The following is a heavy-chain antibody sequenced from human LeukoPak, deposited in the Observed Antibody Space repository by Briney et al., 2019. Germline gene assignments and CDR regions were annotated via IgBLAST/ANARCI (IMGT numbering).Heavy chain of an antibody. J-gene: IGHJ6*03. D-gene: IGHD3-10*01. CDR1: GYTFTSYD. CDR2: MNPNSGNT. V-gene: IGHV1-8*03. Sequence: ASVKVSCKASGYTFTSYDINWARQATGQGLEWMGWMNPNSGNTGYAQKFQGRVTITRNTSISTAYMELSSLRSEDTAVYYCARGLGVPWGYYMDVWGKGTTVTVSS. CDR3: ARGLGVPWGYYMDV.